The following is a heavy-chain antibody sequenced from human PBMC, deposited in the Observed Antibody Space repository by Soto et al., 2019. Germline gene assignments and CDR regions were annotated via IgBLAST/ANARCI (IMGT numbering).Heavy chain of an antibody. Sequence: PSETLSLTCTVSGGSISSSSYYWGWIRQPPGKGLEWIGSIYYSGSTYYNPSLKSRVTISVDTSKNQFSLKLSSVTAADTAAYYCARRGYYDFWSGYYTLSYFDYWGQGTLVTVSS. V-gene: IGHV4-39*01. CDR2: IYYSGST. J-gene: IGHJ4*02. CDR1: GGSISSSSYY. D-gene: IGHD3-3*01. CDR3: ARRGYYDFWSGYYTLSYFDY.